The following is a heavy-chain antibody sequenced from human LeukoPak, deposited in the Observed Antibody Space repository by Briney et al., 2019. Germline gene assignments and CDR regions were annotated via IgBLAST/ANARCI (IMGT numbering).Heavy chain of an antibody. D-gene: IGHD6-19*01. CDR3: AVTTGYSSGWLNY. CDR1: GFTFSDYY. CDR2: INHSGST. Sequence: PGGSLRLSCAASGFTFSDYYWSWIRQPPGKGLEWIGEINHSGSTNYNPSLKSRVTISVDTSKNQFSLKLSSVTAADTAVYYCAVTTGYSSGWLNYWGQGTLVTVSS. V-gene: IGHV4-34*08. J-gene: IGHJ4*02.